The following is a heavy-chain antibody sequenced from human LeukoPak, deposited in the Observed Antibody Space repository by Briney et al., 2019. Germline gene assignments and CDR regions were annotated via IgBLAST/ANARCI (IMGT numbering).Heavy chain of an antibody. CDR2: IYYSGST. Sequence: SETLSLTCTVSGGSISSGGSYWSWIRQHPGKGLEWIGYIYYSGSTYYNPSLKSRVTISVDTSKNQFSLKLSSVTAADTAVYYCARDLRGKHDPWGQGTLVTVSS. J-gene: IGHJ5*02. D-gene: IGHD3-10*01. V-gene: IGHV4-31*03. CDR3: ARDLRGKHDP. CDR1: GGSISSGGSY.